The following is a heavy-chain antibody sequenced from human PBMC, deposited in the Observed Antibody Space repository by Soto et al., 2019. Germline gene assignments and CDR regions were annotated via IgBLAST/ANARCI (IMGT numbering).Heavy chain of an antibody. Sequence: ASVKVSCKASGYTFTSYYMHWVRQAPGQGLEWMRIINPSGGSTSYAQKFQGRVTMTRDTSTSTVYMELSSLRSEDTAVYYCARRLIKANYYYYGMDVWGQGTTVTVSS. D-gene: IGHD6-25*01. CDR3: ARRLIKANYYYYGMDV. V-gene: IGHV1-46*01. J-gene: IGHJ6*02. CDR1: GYTFTSYY. CDR2: INPSGGST.